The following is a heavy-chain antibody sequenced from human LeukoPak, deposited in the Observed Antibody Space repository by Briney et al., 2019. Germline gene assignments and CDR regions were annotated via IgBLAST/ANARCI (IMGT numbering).Heavy chain of an antibody. J-gene: IGHJ4*02. Sequence: QPGGSLRLSCAASGFTFSSYEMNWVRQAPGKGLEWVSFISTGGSTIYYADSVKGRFTISRDNARNSLYLQLESLTVEDTAVYFCAGGFGFLIESWGQGTLVTVSS. V-gene: IGHV3-48*03. CDR1: GFTFSSYE. D-gene: IGHD3-10*01. CDR2: ISTGGSTI. CDR3: AGGFGFLIES.